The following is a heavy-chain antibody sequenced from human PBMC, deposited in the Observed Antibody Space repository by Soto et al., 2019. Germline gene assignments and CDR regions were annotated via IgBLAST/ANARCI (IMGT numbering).Heavy chain of an antibody. CDR2: ISYDGSNK. J-gene: IGHJ6*02. D-gene: IGHD3-10*01. V-gene: IGHV3-30-3*01. Sequence: QVQLVESGGGVVQPGRSLRLSCAASGFTFSSYAMHWVRQAPGKGLEWVAVISYDGSNKYYADSVKGRFTISRDNSKNTLYLQMNSLRAEDTAVYYCARGVRGERACGMDVWGQGTTVTVSS. CDR3: ARGVRGERACGMDV. CDR1: GFTFSSYA.